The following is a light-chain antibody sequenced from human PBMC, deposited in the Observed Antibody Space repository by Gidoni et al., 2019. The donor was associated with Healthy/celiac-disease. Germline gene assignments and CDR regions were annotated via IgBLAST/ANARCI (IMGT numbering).Light chain of an antibody. CDR3: QQLNSYPLT. Sequence: DIQLTQSPSFLSASVGDRVTITCWASQGISSYLALYQQKPGKAPKLLIYAASTLQSGVPSRFSGSGSGTEFTLTISSLQPEDFATYYCQQLNSYPLTFGGXTKVEIK. CDR2: AAS. V-gene: IGKV1-9*01. J-gene: IGKJ4*01. CDR1: QGISSY.